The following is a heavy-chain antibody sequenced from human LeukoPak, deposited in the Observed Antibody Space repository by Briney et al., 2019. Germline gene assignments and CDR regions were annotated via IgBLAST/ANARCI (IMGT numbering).Heavy chain of an antibody. V-gene: IGHV4-59*12. Sequence: PSETLSLTCTVSGGSISSYCWSWIRQPPGKGLEWIGYIYYSGSTNYNPSLKSRVTISVDTSKNQFSLKLSSVTAADTAVYYCVLVGARGWFDPWGQGTLVTVSS. D-gene: IGHD1-26*01. CDR2: IYYSGST. CDR1: GGSISSYC. J-gene: IGHJ5*02. CDR3: VLVGARGWFDP.